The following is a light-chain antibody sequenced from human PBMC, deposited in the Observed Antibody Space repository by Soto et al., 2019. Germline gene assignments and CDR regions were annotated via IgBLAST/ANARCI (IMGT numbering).Light chain of an antibody. J-gene: IGKJ5*01. CDR3: QQRYNWPVT. V-gene: IGKV3-11*01. CDR2: ATS. Sequence: EIVLTHSPATLSLSPWEIATLSCRASQSITNYLGWYQQKPGQAPRLLIYATSNRATGIPARFSGSGSGTDFTLTISSLEPEDFAVYYCQQRYNWPVTFGQGTRLEIK. CDR1: QSITNY.